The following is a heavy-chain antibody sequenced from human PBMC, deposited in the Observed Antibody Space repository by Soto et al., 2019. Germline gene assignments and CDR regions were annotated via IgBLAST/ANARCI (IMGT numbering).Heavy chain of an antibody. J-gene: IGHJ4*02. CDR1: GFTIGDYP. V-gene: IGHV3-49*03. CDR3: ARGDWQYYFDY. CDR2: IRGKGYGGAT. Sequence: VQVVESGGGSVQPGRSLRVSCSAAGFTIGDYPMSWFRRAPGKGLEWVGYIRGKGYGGATEYAASVKDRFIISRDDSENIAYLQMNSLKTEDTAVYYCARGDWQYYFDYWGQGALVTVSS. D-gene: IGHD3-9*01.